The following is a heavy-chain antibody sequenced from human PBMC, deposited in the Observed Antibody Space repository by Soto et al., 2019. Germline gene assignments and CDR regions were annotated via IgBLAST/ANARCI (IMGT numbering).Heavy chain of an antibody. Sequence: ASVKVSCKASGYTLTSYYMHCVRQAPGQGPAWMGIINRSGGSRSYGQRLQRRGTMTCDTFTSTGYMEPSSLRSEDTAVYYCATDARWAVTAMVTYYYYYYGRDVWGQGSTGRVSS. D-gene: IGHD5-18*01. V-gene: IGHV1-46*01. CDR2: INRSGGSR. CDR1: GYTLTSYY. CDR3: ATDARWAVTAMVTYYYYYYGRDV. J-gene: IGHJ6*02.